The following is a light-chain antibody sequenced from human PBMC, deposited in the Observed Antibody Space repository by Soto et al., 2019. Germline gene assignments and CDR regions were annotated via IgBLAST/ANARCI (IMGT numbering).Light chain of an antibody. CDR2: DAS. V-gene: IGKV3-11*01. J-gene: IGKJ1*01. CDR1: EAVSIN. CDR3: QQRSNWPPT. Sequence: EIVMTQSPATLSVSPGERATLSCRASEAVSINLAWFQQKPGQAPRLLIYDASTRATGIPARFSGSGSGTDFTLTITSLEPEDFAVYYCQQRSNWPPTFGQGTKVDIK.